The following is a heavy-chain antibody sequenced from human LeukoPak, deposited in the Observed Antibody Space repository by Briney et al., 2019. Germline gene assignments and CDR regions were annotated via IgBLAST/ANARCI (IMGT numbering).Heavy chain of an antibody. V-gene: IGHV4-4*07. CDR3: ASLRERSYYARGFDY. J-gene: IGHJ4*02. CDR1: GGSISSYY. D-gene: IGHD1-26*01. CDR2: IYTSGST. Sequence: SETLSLTCTVSGGSISSYYWSWIRQPAGKGLEWIGRIYTSGSTNYNPSLKSRVTMSVDTSKNQFSLKLSSVTAADTAVYYCASLRERSYYARGFDYWGQGTLVTVSS.